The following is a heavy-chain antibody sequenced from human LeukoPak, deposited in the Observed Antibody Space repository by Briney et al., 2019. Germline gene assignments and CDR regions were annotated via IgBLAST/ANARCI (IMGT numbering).Heavy chain of an antibody. CDR1: GGSISSSSYY. J-gene: IGHJ4*02. D-gene: IGHD4-23*01. V-gene: IGHV4-39*01. CDR2: IYYSGST. Sequence: TSETLSLTCTVSGGSISSSSYYWGWIRQPPGKGLEWIGSIYYSGSTYYNPSLKSRVTISVDTSKNQFSLKLSSVTAADTAVYYCARVDYGGNQDYFDYWGQGTWSPSPQ. CDR3: ARVDYGGNQDYFDY.